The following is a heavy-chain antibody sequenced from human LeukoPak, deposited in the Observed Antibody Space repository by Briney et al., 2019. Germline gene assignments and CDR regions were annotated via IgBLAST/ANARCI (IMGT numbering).Heavy chain of an antibody. CDR1: GYTFTNYG. J-gene: IGHJ1*01. D-gene: IGHD4-23*01. Sequence: ASVKVSCKAPGYTFTNYGLSWVRQAPGQGLEWMGWISAYNGYTDYAQKFQFRVTMTTDTSTSTAYMELRSLRSDDTAVYYCARDKAVTTEVTQHFQHWGQGTLVTVSS. V-gene: IGHV1-18*01. CDR2: ISAYNGYT. CDR3: ARDKAVTTEVTQHFQH.